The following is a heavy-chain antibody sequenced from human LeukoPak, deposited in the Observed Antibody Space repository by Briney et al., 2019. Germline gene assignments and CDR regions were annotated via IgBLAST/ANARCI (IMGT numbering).Heavy chain of an antibody. J-gene: IGHJ4*02. CDR2: ISAFNGDT. V-gene: IGHV1-18*01. CDR1: GYTFTSYG. D-gene: IGHD3-10*01. CDR3: ARGDYYGSGGSFDY. Sequence: VASVKVSCKASGYTFTSYGISWVRQAPGQGLEWMGWISAFNGDTNYAQKFQGRVSMTTDTSTTTAYMELRNLRSDDTAVYYCARGDYYGSGGSFDYWGQGTLVTVFS.